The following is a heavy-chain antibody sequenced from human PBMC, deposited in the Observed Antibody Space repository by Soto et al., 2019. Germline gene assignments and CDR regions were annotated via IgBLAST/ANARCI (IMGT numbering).Heavy chain of an antibody. Sequence: EVQLVESGGGLVQPGGSLRLSCAASGFTFSSYWMSWVRQAPGKGLEWVANIKEDGSEKYYVDSVKGRFTISRDNAKNSVFLQMTSLRAEDTAVYYCARDRVRATTSWFDSWGQGALVTVSS. CDR1: GFTFSSYW. V-gene: IGHV3-7*01. J-gene: IGHJ5*01. D-gene: IGHD1-26*01. CDR2: IKEDGSEK. CDR3: ARDRVRATTSWFDS.